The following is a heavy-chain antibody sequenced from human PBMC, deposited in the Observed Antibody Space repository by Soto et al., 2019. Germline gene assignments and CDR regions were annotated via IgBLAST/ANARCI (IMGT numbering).Heavy chain of an antibody. CDR1: GYTFTRYG. J-gene: IGHJ6*02. D-gene: IGHD3-16*01. Sequence: SVKVSCKASGYTFTRYGISWVRQAPGQGLEWMGWINGYNGNTNHAQKPQGRVTMSTDTSTSTAYMELRSLGSDDSAVYYCARMGDVPYYYYGMDVWGQGTTVTVSS. V-gene: IGHV1-18*01. CDR2: INGYNGNT. CDR3: ARMGDVPYYYYGMDV.